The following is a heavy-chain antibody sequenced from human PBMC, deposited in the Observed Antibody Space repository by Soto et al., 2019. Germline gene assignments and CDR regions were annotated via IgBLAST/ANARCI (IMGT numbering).Heavy chain of an antibody. D-gene: IGHD3-16*01. CDR3: ARGLSAFDP. Sequence: SETLSLTCAVSGGSMRSYFWSWIRQPAGKGLEWIGRIYSSGSTSYNPSLKSRVTMSVDTSKNQVSLRLNSMTAADTAVYYCARGLSAFDPWGQGTLVTVSS. CDR2: IYSSGST. V-gene: IGHV4-4*07. J-gene: IGHJ5*02. CDR1: GGSMRSYF.